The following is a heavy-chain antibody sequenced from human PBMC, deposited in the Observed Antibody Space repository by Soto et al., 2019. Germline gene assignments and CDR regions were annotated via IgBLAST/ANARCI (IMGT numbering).Heavy chain of an antibody. CDR2: IYSGGSA. V-gene: IGHV3-66*01. CDR3: ARDRGIQLCIDY. Sequence: PGGSLRLSCAASGFTFSSYSMNWVRQAPGKGLEWVSVIYSGGSAYYADSVKGRFTISRDNSKNTLYLQMNSLRVEDTAVYYCARDRGIQLCIDYWGQGTLVTVSS. J-gene: IGHJ4*02. D-gene: IGHD5-18*01. CDR1: GFTFSSYS.